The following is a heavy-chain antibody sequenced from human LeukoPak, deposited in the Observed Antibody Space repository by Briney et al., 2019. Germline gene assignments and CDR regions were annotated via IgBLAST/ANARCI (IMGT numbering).Heavy chain of an antibody. V-gene: IGHV4-34*01. D-gene: IGHD5-12*01. CDR3: AREFSGYDFDH. CDR1: GGAFSGYY. J-gene: IGHJ4*02. CDR2: INHSGST. Sequence: SETLSLTCAVSGGAFSGYYWSWIRQPPGKGLEWIGEINHSGSTNYNPSLKSRVTISVDTSKNQFSLTMRSVTAADTAVYYCAREFSGYDFDHWGQGTLVTVSS.